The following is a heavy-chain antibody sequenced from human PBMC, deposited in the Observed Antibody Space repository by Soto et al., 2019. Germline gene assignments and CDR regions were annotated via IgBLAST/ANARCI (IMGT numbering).Heavy chain of an antibody. D-gene: IGHD3-10*02. Sequence: AGGSLRLSCVGSGFIFSDNGMHWVRQTPGKGLEWVAFMSYDGSDTFYADSVKGRFTISRDNSKNTLFLHMSNLRAEDTAMYYCTIVRVADSALDHWGQGTLVTVSS. CDR3: TIVRVADSALDH. CDR1: GFIFSDNG. CDR2: MSYDGSDT. V-gene: IGHV3-30*02. J-gene: IGHJ4*02.